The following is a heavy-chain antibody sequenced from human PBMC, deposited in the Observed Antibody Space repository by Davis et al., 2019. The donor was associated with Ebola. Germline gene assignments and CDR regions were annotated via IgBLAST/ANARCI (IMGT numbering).Heavy chain of an antibody. J-gene: IGHJ4*02. D-gene: IGHD4-17*01. CDR3: ARGIGYGPYFDY. CDR2: IYYSGST. CDR1: GGSISSGDYY. V-gene: IGHV4-30-4*01. Sequence: SETLSLTCTVSGGSISSGDYYWSWIRQPPGKGLEWIGYIYYSGSTYYNPSLKSRVTISVDTSKNQFSLKLSSVTAADTAVYYCARGIGYGPYFDYWGQGTLVTVSS.